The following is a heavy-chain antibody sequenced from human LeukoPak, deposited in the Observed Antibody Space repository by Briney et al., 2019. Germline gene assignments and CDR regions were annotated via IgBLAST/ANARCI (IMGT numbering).Heavy chain of an antibody. CDR2: ISSSSSYT. J-gene: IGHJ4*02. D-gene: IGHD3-10*01. CDR1: GFTFSDYY. V-gene: IGHV3-11*06. CDR3: ARNAVSGSYSLYYFDY. Sequence: GGSPRLSCAASGFTFSDYYMSWIRQAPGKGLEGVSYISSSSSYTNYADSVKGRFTIPRDNAKNSLYLQMNSLRAEDTAVYYCARNAVSGSYSLYYFDYWGQGTLVTVSS.